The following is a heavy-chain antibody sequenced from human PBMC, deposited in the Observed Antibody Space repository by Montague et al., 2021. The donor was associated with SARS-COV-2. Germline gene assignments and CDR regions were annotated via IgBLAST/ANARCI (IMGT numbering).Heavy chain of an antibody. D-gene: IGHD3-10*01. CDR3: ASRGAGWFGSNPERFDY. CDR2: IYHSGRT. CDR1: GGSISSSNW. J-gene: IGHJ4*02. V-gene: IGHV4-4*02. Sequence: SETLSLTCAVSGGSISSSNWCSWVRQPPGKGLEWIGDIYHSGRTNYNPPLKSRVTISVDKSKNQFSLKLSSVTAADTAVYYWASRGAGWFGSNPERFDYWGQGTLVTVSS.